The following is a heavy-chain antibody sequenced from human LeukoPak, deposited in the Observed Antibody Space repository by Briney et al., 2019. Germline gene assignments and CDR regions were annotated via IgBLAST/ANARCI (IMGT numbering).Heavy chain of an antibody. V-gene: IGHV4-38-2*02. J-gene: IGHJ5*02. Sequence: SETLSLTCNVSGYSISSGYYWSWIRQPPGKGLEWIGEINHSGSTNYNPSLKSRVTISVDTSKNQFSLKLSSVTAADTAVYYCARGYVLWQWLDQRQGEYNWFDPWGQGTLVTVSS. D-gene: IGHD6-19*01. CDR1: GYSISSGYY. CDR2: INHSGST. CDR3: ARGYVLWQWLDQRQGEYNWFDP.